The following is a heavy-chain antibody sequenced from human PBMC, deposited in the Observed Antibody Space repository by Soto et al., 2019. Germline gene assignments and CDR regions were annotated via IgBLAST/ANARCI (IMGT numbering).Heavy chain of an antibody. CDR3: ATLNSFGSDY. CDR1: GFTFSSYW. Sequence: GSLRLSCAASGFTFSSYWMHWVRQTAGKGLVWVSQINSDGSATRYTDSVKGRFTISRDNAKNTVYLQMNSLRAEDTAVYYCATLNSFGSDYWGQGTLVTVSS. V-gene: IGHV3-74*01. J-gene: IGHJ4*02. CDR2: INSDGSAT. D-gene: IGHD5-18*01.